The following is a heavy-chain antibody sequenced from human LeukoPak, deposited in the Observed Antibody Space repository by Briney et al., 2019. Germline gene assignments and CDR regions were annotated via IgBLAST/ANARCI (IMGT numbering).Heavy chain of an antibody. CDR1: GYSFTSYW. CDR2: IYPGDSDT. CDR3: ASPIDSSGRHFDY. D-gene: IGHD3-22*01. J-gene: IGHJ4*02. Sequence: GESLKISCKGSGYSFTSYWIGWVRQMPGKGLEWMGIIYPGDSDTRYSPSFQGQVTTSADKSISTAYLQWSSLKASDTAMYYCASPIDSSGRHFDYWGQGTLVTVSS. V-gene: IGHV5-51*01.